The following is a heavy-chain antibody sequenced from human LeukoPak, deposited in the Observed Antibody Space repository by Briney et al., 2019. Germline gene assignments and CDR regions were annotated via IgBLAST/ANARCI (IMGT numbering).Heavy chain of an antibody. CDR3: AREFTGSSFDY. D-gene: IGHD1-26*01. CDR2: VHYTGST. CDR1: GGSISSYY. V-gene: IGHV4-59*01. Sequence: SETLSLTCTVSGGSISSYYWSWIRQPPGTGLEWIGYVHYTGSTKYNPSLKSRVTISVDTSKNQFSLKLSSVTAADTAVYFCAREFTGSSFDYWGQGTLVTVSS. J-gene: IGHJ4*02.